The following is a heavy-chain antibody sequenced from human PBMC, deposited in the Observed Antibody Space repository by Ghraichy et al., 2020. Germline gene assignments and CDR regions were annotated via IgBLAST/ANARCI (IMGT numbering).Heavy chain of an antibody. J-gene: IGHJ4*02. D-gene: IGHD2-21*02. V-gene: IGHV4-61*01. CDR1: GASVSSGSYY. CDR2: VYYSGGT. Sequence: SETLSLTCTVSGASVSSGSYYWSWIRQPPGKGLEWIGYVYYSGGTNYNPSLKSRVTISVDTSKNQFSLKLTSVTAADTAVYYCARGSVGDLLWGQGALVTVSS. CDR3: ARGSVGDLL.